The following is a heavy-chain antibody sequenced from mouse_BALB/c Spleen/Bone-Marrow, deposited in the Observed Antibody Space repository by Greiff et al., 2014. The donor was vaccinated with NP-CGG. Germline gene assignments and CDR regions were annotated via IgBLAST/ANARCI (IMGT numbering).Heavy chain of an antibody. D-gene: IGHD2-2*01. J-gene: IGHJ2*01. V-gene: IGHV1S34*01. Sequence: LVKTGASVKISCKASGYSFAGYYMHWVKQSHGKSLEWIGYISCYNGATSYNHKFKGKATFTVDTSSSTAYMQFNSLTPEDSAVYYCARSCGAYGYDGGYYFDYWGQGTTLTVSS. CDR1: GYSFAGYY. CDR2: ISCYNGAT. CDR3: ARSCGAYGYDGGYYFDY.